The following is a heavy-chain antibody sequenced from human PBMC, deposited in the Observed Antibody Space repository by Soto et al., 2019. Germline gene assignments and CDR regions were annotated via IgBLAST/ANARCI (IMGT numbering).Heavy chain of an antibody. D-gene: IGHD6-19*01. CDR2: IYHSGST. J-gene: IGHJ5*02. CDR1: GGSISSGGYS. CDR3: ARDPSYSSGWVNWFDP. Sequence: SETLSLTCAVSGGSISSGGYSWSWIRQPPGKGLEWIGYIYHSGSTYYNPSLKSRFTISRDNAKNSLSLQMNNLRAEDTAVYYCARDPSYSSGWVNWFDPWGQGTLVTVSS. V-gene: IGHV4-30-2*01.